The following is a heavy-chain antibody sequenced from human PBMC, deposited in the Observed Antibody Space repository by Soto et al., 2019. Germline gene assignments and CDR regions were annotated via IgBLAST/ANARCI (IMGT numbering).Heavy chain of an antibody. J-gene: IGHJ4*02. Sequence: QITLKESGPTQVKPTQTLTLTCTFSGFSLNTTGVGVGWIRQPPGKALEWLAIIYWDDDKRYSPSLRSRLTITKDTSKNQVVLTMTYVDPVDTATYYCAHRAILCSGGSCYSHPFDYWGQGTLVTVSS. D-gene: IGHD2-15*01. CDR3: AHRAILCSGGSCYSHPFDY. CDR2: IYWDDDK. CDR1: GFSLNTTGVG. V-gene: IGHV2-5*02.